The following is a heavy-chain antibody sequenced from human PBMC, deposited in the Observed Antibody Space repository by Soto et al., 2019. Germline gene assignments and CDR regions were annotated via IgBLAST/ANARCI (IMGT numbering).Heavy chain of an antibody. CDR2: ISSSSSTI. D-gene: IGHD3-3*01. CDR3: ARNDFWSGYPFDY. V-gene: IGHV3-48*02. CDR1: GFTFSSYS. J-gene: IGHJ4*02. Sequence: LRLSCAASGFTFSSYSMNWVRQAPGKGLEWVSYISSSSSTIYYADSVKGRFTISRDNAKNSLYLQMNSLRDEDTAVYYCARNDFWSGYPFDYWGQGTLVTVSS.